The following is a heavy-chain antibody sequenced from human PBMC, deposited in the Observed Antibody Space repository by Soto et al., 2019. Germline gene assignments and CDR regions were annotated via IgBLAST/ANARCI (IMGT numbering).Heavy chain of an antibody. Sequence: QMTLKESGPTLVKPTQTLTLTCTFSGFSFSTSAVGVGWIRQPPGKALEWLALIYWDDDKRYSPSLKSRLTITKDTSRYQVVVTMTNMDPVDTATYYCAHVYWAASGTRYYFDYWGQGTLVTVSS. J-gene: IGHJ4*02. CDR3: AHVYWAASGTRYYFDY. D-gene: IGHD6-13*01. V-gene: IGHV2-5*02. CDR2: IYWDDDK. CDR1: GFSFSTSAVG.